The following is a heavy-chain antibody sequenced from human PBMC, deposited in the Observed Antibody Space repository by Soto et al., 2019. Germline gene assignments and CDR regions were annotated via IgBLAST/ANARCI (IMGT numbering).Heavy chain of an antibody. V-gene: IGHV3-21*01. CDR3: ARDPVLSSSWSTGSFDY. Sequence: GASLRLSCAASGFTFSSYSMNWVRQAPGKGLEWVSSISSSSSYIYYADSVKGRFTISRDNDKNSLYLQMNSLRAEDTAVYYCARDPVLSSSWSTGSFDYWGQGTLVTSPQ. CDR2: ISSSSSYI. J-gene: IGHJ4*02. CDR1: GFTFSSYS. D-gene: IGHD6-13*01.